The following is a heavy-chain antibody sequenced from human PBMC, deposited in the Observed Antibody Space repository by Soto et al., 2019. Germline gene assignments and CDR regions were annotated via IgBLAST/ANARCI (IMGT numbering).Heavy chain of an antibody. CDR3: ARCPRAAGTTTLNWSDP. Sequence: SETLSLTCTVSGGSVSSSSYYWGWIRQPPGKGLEGVGSIYGSGSTYYNPSLKSRVTISVATSKNQFSLRLGSVTAADTAVYYCARCPRAAGTTTLNWSDPWGQGT. J-gene: IGHJ5*02. D-gene: IGHD6-13*01. CDR2: IYGSGST. V-gene: IGHV4-39*01. CDR1: GGSVSSSSYY.